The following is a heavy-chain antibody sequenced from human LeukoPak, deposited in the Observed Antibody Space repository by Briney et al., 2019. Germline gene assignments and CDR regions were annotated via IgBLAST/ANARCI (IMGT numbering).Heavy chain of an antibody. CDR1: GYTFTSYG. V-gene: IGHV1-2*02. J-gene: IGHJ4*02. CDR3: ARGLGYCTTPDCPARVFCFDY. CDR2: INPNSGGT. Sequence: ASVKVSCKASGYTFTSYGISWMRQAPGQGLEWVGWINPNSGGTNYAQKFQGRVTMTRDTSISTAYMELSSLRSDDTAMFYCARGLGYCTTPDCPARVFCFDYWGQGTLVTVSS. D-gene: IGHD2-8*01.